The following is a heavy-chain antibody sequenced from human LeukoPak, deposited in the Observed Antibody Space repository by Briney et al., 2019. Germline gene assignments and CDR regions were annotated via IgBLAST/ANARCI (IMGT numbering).Heavy chain of an antibody. CDR3: AKEGLLYYYDSSVNAYYMDV. J-gene: IGHJ6*03. CDR2: ISWNSGSI. Sequence: PGGSLRLSCAASGFTFDDYAMHWVRQAPGKGLEWVSGISWNSGSIGYADSVKGRFTISRDNAKNSLYLQMHSLRAEDTAVYYCAKEGLLYYYDSSVNAYYMDVWGKGTTVTISS. D-gene: IGHD3-22*01. CDR1: GFTFDDYA. V-gene: IGHV3-9*01.